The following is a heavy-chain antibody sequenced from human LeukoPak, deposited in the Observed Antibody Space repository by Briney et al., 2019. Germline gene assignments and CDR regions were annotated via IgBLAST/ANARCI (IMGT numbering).Heavy chain of an antibody. CDR3: AKTVMDYYDSSGRYYFDY. CDR1: GFTFSSYA. V-gene: IGHV3-23*01. D-gene: IGHD3-22*01. J-gene: IGHJ4*02. Sequence: GGSLRLSCAASGFTFSSYAMSWVRKAPGKGLKWVSAISGSGGSTYYADSVKGRFTISRDNSKNTLYLQMNSLRAEDTAVYYCAKTVMDYYDSSGRYYFDYWGQGTLVTVSS. CDR2: ISGSGGST.